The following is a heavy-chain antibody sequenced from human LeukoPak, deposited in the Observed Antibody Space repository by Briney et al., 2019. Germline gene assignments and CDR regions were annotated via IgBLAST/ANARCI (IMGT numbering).Heavy chain of an antibody. CDR2: INHSGST. CDR1: GGSFSGYY. Sequence: PAETLSLTCAVYGGSFSGYYWSWIRQPPGKGLEWIGEINHSGSTNYNPSLKSRVTISVDTSKNQFSLKLSSVTAADTGVYYCARHEYGDLMLDSWGQGTLVTVSS. J-gene: IGHJ4*02. V-gene: IGHV4-34*01. D-gene: IGHD4-17*01. CDR3: ARHEYGDLMLDS.